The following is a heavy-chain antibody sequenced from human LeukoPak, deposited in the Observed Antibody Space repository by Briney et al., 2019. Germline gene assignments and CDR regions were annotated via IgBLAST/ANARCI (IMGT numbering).Heavy chain of an antibody. CDR1: GGSFSGYY. J-gene: IGHJ6*02. V-gene: IGHV4-34*01. CDR2: INHSGST. CDR3: AVYYYYGMDV. Sequence: PSETLSLTCAVYGGSFSGYYWSWIRQPPGKGLEWIGEINHSGSTNYNPSLKSRVTISVDTFKNQFSLKLSSVTAADTAVYYCAVYYYYGMDVWGQGTTVTVSS.